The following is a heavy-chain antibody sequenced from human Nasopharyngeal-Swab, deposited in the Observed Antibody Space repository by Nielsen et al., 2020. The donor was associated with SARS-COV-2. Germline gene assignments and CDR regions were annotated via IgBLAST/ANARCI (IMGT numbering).Heavy chain of an antibody. D-gene: IGHD3-22*01. V-gene: IGHV1-2*02. CDR1: GYTFTDYY. CDR2: INPYSGDT. CDR3: ARDYYDNYDSDY. Sequence: ASVKVSCKTSGYTFTDYYIHWVRQVLGQGLEWVGCINPYSGDTKYAQKFQGRVTVTRDTSRSTAYIELSRLRSDDTAVYYCARDYYDNYDSDYWGQGTLVTVSS. J-gene: IGHJ4*02.